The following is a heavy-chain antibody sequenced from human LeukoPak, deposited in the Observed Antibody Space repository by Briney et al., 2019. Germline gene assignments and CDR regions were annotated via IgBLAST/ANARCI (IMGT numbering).Heavy chain of an antibody. D-gene: IGHD2-21*01. J-gene: IGHJ6*02. CDR2: ILLDGSNK. CDR1: GLTFSSYA. CDR3: AREDIVVVSASNSVYYYYYGMDV. V-gene: IGHV3-30-3*01. Sequence: QPGPSLRLSCPASGLTFSSYAMHWVRQAPGKGLEWVAVILLDGSNKYYADSVKGRFTISRDNSKNPLYLQMNSLRAEDTAVYYCAREDIVVVSASNSVYYYYYGMDVWGQGTTVTVSS.